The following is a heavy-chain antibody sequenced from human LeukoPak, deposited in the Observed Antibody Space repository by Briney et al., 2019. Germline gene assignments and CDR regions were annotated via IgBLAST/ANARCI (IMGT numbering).Heavy chain of an antibody. J-gene: IGHJ4*02. V-gene: IGHV3-23*01. CDR1: GFSFSSYA. D-gene: IGHD3-16*01. CDR3: AKWPEGAMDYFDY. Sequence: GGSLRLSCAASGFSFSSYAMTWARQTPVKGLEWVSAISGDGTRTYYADSVKGRFTISRDNSKNTLYLEMSSLRVEDTAIYYCAKWPEGAMDYFDYWGQGTLVTVSS. CDR2: ISGDGTRT.